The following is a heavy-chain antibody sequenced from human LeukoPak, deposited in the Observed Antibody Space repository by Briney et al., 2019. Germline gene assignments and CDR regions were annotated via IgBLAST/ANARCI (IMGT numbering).Heavy chain of an antibody. CDR2: IIPILGIA. D-gene: IGHD5-24*01. CDR1: GGTFSSYA. CDR3: AGGKDGYNLDY. V-gene: IGHV1-69*04. Sequence: GASVKVSCKASGGTFSSYAISWVRQAPGQGLEWMGRIIPILGIANYAQKFQGRVTITADKSRSTAYMELSSLRSEDTAVYYCAGGKDGYNLDYWGQGTLVTVSS. J-gene: IGHJ4*02.